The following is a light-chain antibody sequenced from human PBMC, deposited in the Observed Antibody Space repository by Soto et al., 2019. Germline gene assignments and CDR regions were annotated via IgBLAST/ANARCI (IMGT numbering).Light chain of an antibody. J-gene: IGKJ1*01. Sequence: EIVLTQSPGTLSLSPGERATLSCRASQSVSSNYLAWYQQKPGQAPRLLIYGASSRATGIPDRFSGSGSGTDLTLAIRRLEPEDLAGYYGEQYGSSPWTFGLGTTVEI. CDR2: GAS. CDR1: QSVSSNY. CDR3: EQYGSSPWT. V-gene: IGKV3-20*01.